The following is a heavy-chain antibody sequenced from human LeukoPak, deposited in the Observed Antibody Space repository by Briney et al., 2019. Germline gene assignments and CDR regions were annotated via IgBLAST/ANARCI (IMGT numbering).Heavy chain of an antibody. D-gene: IGHD3-22*01. CDR2: IYYTGST. CDR1: GGSIISSSYY. J-gene: IGHJ3*02. Sequence: SETLSLTCTVSGGSIISSSYYWGWIRQPPGKGLEWIGSIYYTGSTYYNPSLRSRVTMSVDTSRNQFSLKLSSVTAADTAVYYCARDSYYYDSSGYAHAFDIWGQGTMVTVSS. V-gene: IGHV4-39*07. CDR3: ARDSYYYDSSGYAHAFDI.